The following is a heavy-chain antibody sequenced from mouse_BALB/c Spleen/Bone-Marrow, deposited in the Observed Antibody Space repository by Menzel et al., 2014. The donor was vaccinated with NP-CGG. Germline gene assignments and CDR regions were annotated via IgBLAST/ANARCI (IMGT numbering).Heavy chain of an antibody. J-gene: IGHJ1*01. D-gene: IGHD1-1*01. CDR3: ARRGSNHWYFDV. CDR2: ISSGSSTI. Sequence: EVQGVESGGGLVQPGGSRKLSRAASGFTFSSFGMHWVRQAPEKGLEWVAYISSGSSTIYYADTVKGRFTISRDNPKNTLFLQMTSLRSEDTAMYYCARRGSNHWYFDVWGAGTTVTVSS. CDR1: GFTFSSFG. V-gene: IGHV5-17*02.